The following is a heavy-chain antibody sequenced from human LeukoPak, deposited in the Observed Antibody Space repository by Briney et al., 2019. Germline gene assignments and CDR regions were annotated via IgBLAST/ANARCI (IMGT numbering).Heavy chain of an antibody. V-gene: IGHV4-34*01. Sequence: SETLSLTCAVYGGSFSGYYWSWIRQPPGKGLEWIGEINHSGSTNYNPSLKSRVTISVDTSKNQFSLKLSSVTAADTAVYYCARVIGMVRGVIGAWFDPWGQGTLVTVSS. D-gene: IGHD3-10*01. CDR2: INHSGST. CDR1: GGSFSGYY. J-gene: IGHJ5*02. CDR3: ARVIGMVRGVIGAWFDP.